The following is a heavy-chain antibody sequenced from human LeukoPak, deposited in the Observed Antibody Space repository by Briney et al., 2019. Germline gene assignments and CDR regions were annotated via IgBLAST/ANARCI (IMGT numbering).Heavy chain of an antibody. V-gene: IGHV3-66*02. CDR1: GFTVSSNH. CDR3: ASEGFDY. CDR2: KNSGGST. Sequence: GGSLRLPCAASGFTVSSNHMNWVRQAPGKGLEWVSVKNSGGSTHYADSVKGRFTISRDNSKNTLYLQMNSLRAEDTAVYYCASEGFDYWGQGTLVTVSS. J-gene: IGHJ4*02.